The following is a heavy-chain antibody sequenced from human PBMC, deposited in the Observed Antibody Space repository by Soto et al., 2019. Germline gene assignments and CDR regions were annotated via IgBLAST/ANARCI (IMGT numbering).Heavy chain of an antibody. CDR3: ARGRYYYDSSGYYFRY. CDR1: GGTFSSYA. V-gene: IGHV1-69*13. D-gene: IGHD3-22*01. Sequence: SVKVSCKASGGTFSSYAISWVRQAPGQGLEWMGGIIPIFGTANYAQKFQGRVTITADESTSTAYMELSSLRSEDTAVYYCARGRYYYDSSGYYFRYWGQGTLVTVSS. CDR2: IIPIFGTA. J-gene: IGHJ4*02.